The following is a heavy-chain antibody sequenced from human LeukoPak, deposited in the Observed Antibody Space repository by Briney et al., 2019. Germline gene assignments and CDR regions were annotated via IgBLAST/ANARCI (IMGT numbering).Heavy chain of an antibody. J-gene: IGHJ4*02. CDR3: ARALYYYDSSGYYEGRYYFDY. Sequence: GESLEISCKGSGYSFTSYWIGWVRQMPGKGLEWMGIIYPGDSDTRYSPSFQGQVTISADKSISTAYLQWSSLKASDTAMYYCARALYYYDSSGYYEGRYYFDYWGQGTLVTVSS. CDR2: IYPGDSDT. V-gene: IGHV5-51*01. D-gene: IGHD3-22*01. CDR1: GYSFTSYW.